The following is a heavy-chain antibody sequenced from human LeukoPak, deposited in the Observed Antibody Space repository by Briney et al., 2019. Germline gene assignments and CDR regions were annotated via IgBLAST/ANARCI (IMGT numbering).Heavy chain of an antibody. V-gene: IGHV4-38-2*02. D-gene: IGHD3-3*01. CDR3: ARHATIFGVVIIDP. J-gene: IGHJ5*02. CDR2: IYHSEST. CDR1: GYSISSGYY. Sequence: SETLSLTCTVSGYSISSGYYWGWIRQPPGKGLEWIGSIYHSESTYYNPSLESRVTISVDTSKNQFFLKLSSVTAADTAIYYCARHATIFGVVIIDPWGKGTLVTVSS.